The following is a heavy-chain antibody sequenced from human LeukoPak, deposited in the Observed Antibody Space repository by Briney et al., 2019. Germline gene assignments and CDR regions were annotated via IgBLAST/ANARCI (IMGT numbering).Heavy chain of an antibody. CDR2: ISHSGST. J-gene: IGHJ4*02. CDR1: GGSFSGYY. CDR3: ARGGVVGACDY. D-gene: IGHD1-26*01. V-gene: IGHV4-34*01. Sequence: PETLSLTCAVYGGSFSGYYWSWIRQPPGKGLEWIGEISHSGSTNYNPSLKSRVTISVDTSKNQFSLKLSSVTAADTAVYYCARGGVVGACDYWGQGTLVTVSS.